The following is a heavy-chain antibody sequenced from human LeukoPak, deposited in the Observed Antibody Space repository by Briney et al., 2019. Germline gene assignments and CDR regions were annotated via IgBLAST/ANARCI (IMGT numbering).Heavy chain of an antibody. J-gene: IGHJ4*02. CDR2: IYYSGST. Sequence: SETLSLTCIVSGGSISSYYWSWIRQPPGKGLEWIGYIYYSGSTNYNPSLKSRVTISVDTSKNQFSLKLTSVTAADTAVYYCTKGRGIWGQGTLVTVSS. D-gene: IGHD3-10*01. CDR3: TKGRGI. CDR1: GGSISSYY. V-gene: IGHV4-59*08.